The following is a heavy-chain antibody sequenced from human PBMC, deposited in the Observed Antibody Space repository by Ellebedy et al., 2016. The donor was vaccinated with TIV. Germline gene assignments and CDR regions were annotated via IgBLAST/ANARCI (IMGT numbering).Heavy chain of an antibody. J-gene: IGHJ4*02. CDR3: ARVAVVVAAEDY. CDR1: GGSFSGYY. CDR2: IYYSGST. Sequence: SETLSLTXAVYGGSFSGYYWSWIRQPPGKGLEWIGSIYYSGSTYYNPSLKSRVTISVDTSKNQFSLKLSSVTAADTAVYYCARVAVVVAAEDYWGQGTLVTVSS. V-gene: IGHV4-34*01. D-gene: IGHD2-15*01.